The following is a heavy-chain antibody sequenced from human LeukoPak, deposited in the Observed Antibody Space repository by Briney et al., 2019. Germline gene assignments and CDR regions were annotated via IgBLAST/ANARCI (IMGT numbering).Heavy chain of an antibody. CDR1: GGTFSSYA. CDR2: IIPIFGTA. CDR3: ARTTVTTPYYYYYGMDV. Sequence: ASVTVSCKASGGTFSSYAISWVRQAPGQGLEWMGGIIPIFGTANYAQKFQGRVTITADEPTSTAYMELSSLRSEDTAVYYCARTTVTTPYYYYYGMDVWGQGTTVTVSS. D-gene: IGHD4-17*01. V-gene: IGHV1-69*13. J-gene: IGHJ6*02.